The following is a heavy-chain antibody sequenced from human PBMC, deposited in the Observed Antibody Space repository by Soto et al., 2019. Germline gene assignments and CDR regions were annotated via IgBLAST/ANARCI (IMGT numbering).Heavy chain of an antibody. Sequence: QVQLVQSGAEVKKPGSSVKVSCKASGGTFSSYAISWVRQAPGQGLEWMGGIIPIFGTANYAQKFQGRVTITADESTSTAYKGLSSLRSEDTAVYYCARDAFPAVIAAAGQPFDYWGQGTLVTVSS. CDR3: ARDAFPAVIAAAGQPFDY. J-gene: IGHJ4*02. CDR1: GGTFSSYA. V-gene: IGHV1-69*12. D-gene: IGHD6-13*01. CDR2: IIPIFGTA.